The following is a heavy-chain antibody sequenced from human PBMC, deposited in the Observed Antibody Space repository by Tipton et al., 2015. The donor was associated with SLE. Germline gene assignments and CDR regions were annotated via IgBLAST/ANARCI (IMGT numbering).Heavy chain of an antibody. CDR2: IYYSGST. Sequence: TLSLTCTVSGGSISSYYWSWIRQPPGKGLEWIGYIYYSGSTNYNPSLKSRVTISVDTSKNQFSLKLSSVTAADTAVYYCALICSSTSCYSDYWGQGTLVTVSS. V-gene: IGHV4-59*01. D-gene: IGHD2-2*02. CDR1: GGSISSYY. CDR3: ALICSSTSCYSDY. J-gene: IGHJ4*02.